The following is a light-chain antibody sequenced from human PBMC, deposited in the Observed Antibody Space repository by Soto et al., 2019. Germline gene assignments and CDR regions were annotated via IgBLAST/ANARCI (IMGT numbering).Light chain of an antibody. V-gene: IGKV3-11*01. CDR1: QSFRGL. CDR3: QKYGNFWT. CDR2: DAY. Sequence: EVVLTQSPVTLSLSPGERATLSFRASQSFRGLLAWYQQKPGQAPRLLIYDAYNRATGIPPRFSGSGSGTDFSLTIRRLEPDDFAVYYCQKYGNFWTFGQGTKVDIK. J-gene: IGKJ1*01.